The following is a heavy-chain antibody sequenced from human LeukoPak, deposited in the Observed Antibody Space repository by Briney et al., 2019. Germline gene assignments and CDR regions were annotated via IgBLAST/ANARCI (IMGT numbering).Heavy chain of an antibody. CDR2: IYYSGST. CDR1: GXSISSYY. Sequence: SETLSPTCTVSGXSISSYYWSWIRQPPGKGLEWIVYIYYSGSTNYNTSPMSRATISVDPSKNQFSPKLSSVTAADTAVYYCARTYYYGSSGYVAHYFDYWGQGTLVTVSS. CDR3: ARTYYYGSSGYVAHYFDY. D-gene: IGHD3-22*01. V-gene: IGHV4-59*08. J-gene: IGHJ4*02.